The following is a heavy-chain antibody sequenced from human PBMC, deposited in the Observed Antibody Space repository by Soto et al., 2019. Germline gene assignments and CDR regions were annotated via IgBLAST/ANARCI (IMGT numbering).Heavy chain of an antibody. J-gene: IGHJ4*02. CDR2: IYYSGST. D-gene: IGHD6-6*01. CDR3: ARDLSEYSGGGGFDY. V-gene: IGHV4-59*01. CDR1: CGSIISYY. Sequence: ASETLSLTCTFSCGSIISYYWSWIRQPPGKGLEWIGYIYYSGSTNYNPSLKSRVTISVDTSKNQFSLKLSSVTAADTAVYYCARDLSEYSGGGGFDYWGQGTLVTVSS.